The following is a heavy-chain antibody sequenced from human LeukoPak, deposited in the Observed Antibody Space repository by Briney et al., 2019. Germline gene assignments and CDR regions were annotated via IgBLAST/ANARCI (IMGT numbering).Heavy chain of an antibody. Sequence: GGSLRLSCAASGFTFSDYYMSWIRQAPGKGLEWVSYISSSGSTIYYADSVKGRFTISGDNAKNSLYLQMNSLRAEDTAVYYCARDETLPYYEIWGQGTMVTVSS. CDR1: GFTFSDYY. CDR2: ISSSGSTI. CDR3: ARDETLPYYEI. D-gene: IGHD3-3*01. V-gene: IGHV3-11*04. J-gene: IGHJ3*02.